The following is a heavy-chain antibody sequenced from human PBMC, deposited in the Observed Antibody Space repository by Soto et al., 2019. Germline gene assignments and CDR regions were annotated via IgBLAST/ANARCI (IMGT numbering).Heavy chain of an antibody. D-gene: IGHD2-15*01. CDR2: MSSDGTNE. CDR1: RFTFTPYA. Sequence: PGGSLRLPCAASRFTFTPYAMNWVRQAPGKGLEWVALMSSDGTNEHYADSVRGRSTVSRDNSRNTLFLQMNNLRTDDTAVNYCARGWYINGCYCHLDFWGQGTLVTVSS. J-gene: IGHJ4*01. V-gene: IGHV3-30-3*01. CDR3: ARGWYINGCYCHLDF.